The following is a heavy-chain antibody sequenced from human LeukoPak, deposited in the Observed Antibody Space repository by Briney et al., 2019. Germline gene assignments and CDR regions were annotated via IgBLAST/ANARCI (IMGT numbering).Heavy chain of an antibody. V-gene: IGHV3-53*01. CDR3: AKDIQLST. D-gene: IGHD3-16*02. CDR1: GFTVSSNY. CDR2: IYSGGST. Sequence: GGSLRLSCEASGFTVSSNYMSWVRQAPGKGLEWVSVIYSGGSTYYADSVKGRFTISRDNSKNTLSLQMNSLRVEDTAIYYCAKDIQLSTWGLGTMVTVSS. J-gene: IGHJ3*01.